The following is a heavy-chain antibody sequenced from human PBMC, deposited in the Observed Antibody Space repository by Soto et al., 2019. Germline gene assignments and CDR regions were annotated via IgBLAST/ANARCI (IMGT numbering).Heavy chain of an antibody. CDR2: IKEDGSEK. CDR3: ARVGLTIFGVVIGFDY. D-gene: IGHD3-3*01. Sequence: EVQLVESGGGLVQPGGSLSLSCAASGFTFSSYWMTWVRQAPGKGLEWVANIKEDGSEKYYVDSVKGRFTISRDNAKNSLYLRMNTLRAGDTAVYYCARVGLTIFGVVIGFDYWGQGTLVTVSS. V-gene: IGHV3-7*01. J-gene: IGHJ4*02. CDR1: GFTFSSYW.